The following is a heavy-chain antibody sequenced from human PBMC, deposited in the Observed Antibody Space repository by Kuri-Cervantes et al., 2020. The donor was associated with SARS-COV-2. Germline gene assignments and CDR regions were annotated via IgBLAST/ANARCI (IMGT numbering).Heavy chain of an antibody. J-gene: IGHJ6*03. Sequence: ASVKVSCKASGYTFTSYYMHWVRQAPGQGLEWMGIINPSGGSTSYAQKFQGRVTITTDESMSTAYMELSSLRSEDTAVYYCATCGSCYSILWYYYMDVWGKGTTVTVSS. D-gene: IGHD2-15*01. CDR2: INPSGGST. V-gene: IGHV1-46*01. CDR1: GYTFTSYY. CDR3: ATCGSCYSILWYYYMDV.